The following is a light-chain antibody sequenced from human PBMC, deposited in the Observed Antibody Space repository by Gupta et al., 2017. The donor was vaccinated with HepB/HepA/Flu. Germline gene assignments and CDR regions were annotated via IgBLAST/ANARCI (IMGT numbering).Light chain of an antibody. CDR2: TTD. V-gene: IGLV1-44*01. CDR1: SSNIGTNT. CDR3: AAWDDGLSGVI. Sequence: QAILTPPPPASGAPGQRDTVSCSGTSSNIGTNTVTWYQQVPGAPPKLRIFTTDQRPSGVPDRFSGSKSGTSASLAISGLLSEDEATYFCAAWDDGLSGVIFGGGTKLAVL. J-gene: IGLJ2*01.